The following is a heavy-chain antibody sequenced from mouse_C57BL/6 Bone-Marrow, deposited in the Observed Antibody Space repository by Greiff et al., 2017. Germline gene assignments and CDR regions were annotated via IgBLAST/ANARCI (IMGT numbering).Heavy chain of an antibody. V-gene: IGHV3-6*01. CDR3: ARRGCNSYYVDY. D-gene: IGHD2-1*01. CDR1: GYSITSGYY. Sequence: VQLQQSGPGLVKPSQSLSLTCSVTGYSITSGYYWNWIRQFPGNKLEWMGYISYDGSNNYNPSLKNRISITRDTSQNQFFLKLNSVTTEDTATYYCARRGCNSYYVDYWGQGTTLTVSS. J-gene: IGHJ2*01. CDR2: ISYDGSN.